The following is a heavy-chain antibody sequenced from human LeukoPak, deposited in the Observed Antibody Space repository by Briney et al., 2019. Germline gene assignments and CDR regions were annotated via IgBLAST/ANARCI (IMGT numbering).Heavy chain of an antibody. Sequence: SVKVSCKASGGTFSSYAISWVRQAPGQGLEWMGGIIPIFGTANYAQKFQGRVTITADESTSTAYMELSSLRSEDTAVYYCARGGHCGDPFDYWGQGTLVTVSS. J-gene: IGHJ4*02. CDR2: IIPIFGTA. CDR3: ARGGHCGDPFDY. D-gene: IGHD4-17*01. CDR1: GGTFSSYA. V-gene: IGHV1-69*13.